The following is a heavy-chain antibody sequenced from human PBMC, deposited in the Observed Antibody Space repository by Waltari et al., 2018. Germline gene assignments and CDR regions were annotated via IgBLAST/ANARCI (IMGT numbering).Heavy chain of an antibody. D-gene: IGHD4-17*01. J-gene: IGHJ5*02. CDR1: GYTFTSYA. CDR2: INAGNGNT. V-gene: IGHV1-3*01. CDR3: ARVRVTRTPTFDP. Sequence: QVQLVQSGAEVKKPGASVKVSCKASGYTFTSYAMHWVRQAPGQRLEWMGWINAGNGNTKYSQKFQGRVTITRDTSASTAYMELSSLRSEDTAVYYCARVRVTRTPTFDPWGQGTLVTVSS.